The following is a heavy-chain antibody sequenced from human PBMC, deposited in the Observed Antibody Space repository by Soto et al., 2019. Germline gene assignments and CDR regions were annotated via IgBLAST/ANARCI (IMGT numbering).Heavy chain of an antibody. V-gene: IGHV4-31*03. Sequence: SETLSLTCTVSGGSISSGGYYWSWIRQHPGKGLEWIGYIYYSGSTYYNPSLESRVTISVDTSKNQFSLKLSSVTAADTAVYYCARQGIVVVPAAMFDNXFDPWGQGTLVTVSS. CDR2: IYYSGST. J-gene: IGHJ5*02. CDR1: GGSISSGGYY. D-gene: IGHD2-2*01. CDR3: ARQGIVVVPAAMFDNXFDP.